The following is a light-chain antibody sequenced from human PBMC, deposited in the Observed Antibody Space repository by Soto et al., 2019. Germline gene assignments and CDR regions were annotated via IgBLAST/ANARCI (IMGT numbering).Light chain of an antibody. J-gene: IGLJ1*01. Sequence: QSVLTQSPSASASLGASVKLTCTLSSGHSSYAIAWHQQQPEKGPRYLMKLNSDGSHSKGDGIPDRFSGSSSGAERYLTISSLQSEDEADYYCSSYTTVNTLVSFGTGTKLTVL. CDR2: LNSDGSH. V-gene: IGLV4-69*01. CDR1: SGHSSYA. CDR3: SSYTTVNTLVS.